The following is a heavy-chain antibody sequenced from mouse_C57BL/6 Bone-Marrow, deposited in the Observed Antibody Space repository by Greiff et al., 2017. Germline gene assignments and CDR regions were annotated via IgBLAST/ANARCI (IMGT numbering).Heavy chain of an antibody. V-gene: IGHV3-6*01. D-gene: IGHD2-5*01. J-gene: IGHJ3*01. CDR2: ISYDGSN. CDR1: GYSITSGYY. Sequence: EVKLQESGPGLVKPSQSLSLTCSVTGYSITSGYYWNWIRQFPGNKLEWMGYISYDGSNNYNPSLKNRISITRDTSKNQFFLKLNSVTTEDTATYYCAREYSNWFAYWGQGTLVTVSA. CDR3: AREYSNWFAY.